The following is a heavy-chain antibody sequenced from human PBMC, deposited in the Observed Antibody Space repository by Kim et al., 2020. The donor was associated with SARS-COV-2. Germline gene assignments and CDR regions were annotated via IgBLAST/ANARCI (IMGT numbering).Heavy chain of an antibody. Sequence: GGSLRLSCAASGFTFSSYAMSWVRQAPGKGLEWVSAISGSGGSTYYADSVKGRFTISRDNSKNTLYLQMNSLRAEDTAVYYCAKDRFFGVPAAISSYFDYWGQGNLVTVSS. V-gene: IGHV3-23*01. D-gene: IGHD2-2*02. CDR1: GFTFSSYA. CDR3: AKDRFFGVPAAISSYFDY. J-gene: IGHJ4*02. CDR2: ISGSGGST.